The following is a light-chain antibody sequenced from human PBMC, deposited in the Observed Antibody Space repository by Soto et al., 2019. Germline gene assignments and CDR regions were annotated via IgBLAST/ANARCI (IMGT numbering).Light chain of an antibody. J-gene: IGLJ1*01. V-gene: IGLV2-14*01. CDR2: EVS. CDR3: GSYTGSIYV. CDR1: SGDIGSYNR. Sequence: QSVLTQPASVSGSPGQSITISCTGTSGDIGSYNRVSWYQQHPGKAPKLIIYEVSNRPSGVSSRFSGSKSGNTASLTISGLQAEDEADYYCGSYTGSIYVFGPGTKVTVL.